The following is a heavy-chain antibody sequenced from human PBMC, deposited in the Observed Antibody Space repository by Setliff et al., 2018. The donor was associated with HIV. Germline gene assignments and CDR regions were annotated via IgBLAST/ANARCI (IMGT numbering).Heavy chain of an antibody. Sequence: SETLSLTCTVSDGPINNYWWNWIRQSPGKGLEWIGHIYTSGSTNYNPSLKSRVTISLDTSKNQFSLKLSSVTAADTAVYYCARRITMKNWFDPWGQGTLVTVSS. CDR3: ARRITMKNWFDP. D-gene: IGHD3-22*01. CDR1: DGPINNYW. J-gene: IGHJ5*02. V-gene: IGHV4-4*08. CDR2: IYTSGST.